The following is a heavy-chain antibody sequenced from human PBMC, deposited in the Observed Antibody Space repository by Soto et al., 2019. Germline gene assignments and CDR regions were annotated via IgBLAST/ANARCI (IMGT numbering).Heavy chain of an antibody. CDR1: GFTFSAYA. CDR2: ISRDGSGT. Sequence: EVRLLESGVGLVQPGGSLRLACAASGFTFSAYAMSWARQAPGKGLEWVSTISRDGSGTPYADSVRGRFTISRDNSKSPLFLQMESLRGEDTAIYYCDGSDFLCPGTLVTVSS. CDR3: DGSDF. V-gene: IGHV3-23*01. J-gene: IGHJ4*02. D-gene: IGHD1-26*01.